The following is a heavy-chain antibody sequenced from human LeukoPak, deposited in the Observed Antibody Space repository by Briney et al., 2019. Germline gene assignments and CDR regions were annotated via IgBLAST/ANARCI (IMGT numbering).Heavy chain of an antibody. J-gene: IGHJ4*02. CDR1: GGTFRSKA. V-gene: IGHV1-69*05. CDR3: ARGDRGLFDY. CDR2: IIPIFDTS. Sequence: SVKVSCKASGGTFRSKAVTWVRQAPGQGLEWMGGIIPIFDTSKYAQKFQGRVTITTDESTTTAYMELSSLRSDDTAVYYCARGDRGLFDYWGQGTLVTVSS. D-gene: IGHD2-15*01.